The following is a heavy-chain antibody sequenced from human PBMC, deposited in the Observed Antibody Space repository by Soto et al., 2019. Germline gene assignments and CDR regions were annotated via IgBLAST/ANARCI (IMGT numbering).Heavy chain of an antibody. CDR2: IIPIFGTA. CDR1: GGTFSSSA. CDR3: ARAGMIVVVSQCDY. D-gene: IGHD3-22*01. Sequence: SVKVSCKASGGTFSSSAISWVRQAPGQGLEWMGGIIPIFGTANYAQKFQGRVTITADESTSTAYMELSSLRSEDTAVYYWARAGMIVVVSQCDYWGQRTGVIVSS. J-gene: IGHJ4*02. V-gene: IGHV1-69*13.